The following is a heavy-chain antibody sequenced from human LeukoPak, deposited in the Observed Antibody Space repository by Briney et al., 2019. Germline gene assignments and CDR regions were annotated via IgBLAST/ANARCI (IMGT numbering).Heavy chain of an antibody. J-gene: IGHJ4*02. CDR1: GYTFTGYY. Sequence: SVKVSCKASGYTFTGYYMHWVRQAPGQGHEWMGCINPKSGVTNYAQKFQGRVTMTRDTSISTAYMEMSRLRSDDTAVFYCATSSGWKSNIDYWGQGTLVTVSS. D-gene: IGHD6-19*01. CDR3: ATSSGWKSNIDY. CDR2: INPKSGVT. V-gene: IGHV1-2*02.